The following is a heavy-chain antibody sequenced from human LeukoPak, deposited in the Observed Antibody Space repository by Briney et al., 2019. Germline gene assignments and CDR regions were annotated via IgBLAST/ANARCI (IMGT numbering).Heavy chain of an antibody. V-gene: IGHV6-1*01. Sequence: SQTLSLTCAISGDSVSSNSAAWNWIRQSPSRGLEWLGRTYYRSKWFNDYAVSVKSRITINPDTSKNQFSLQLNSVTPEDTAVYYCARDRGLGMLFWWYFDLWGRGTLVTVSS. CDR1: GDSVSSNSAA. CDR2: TYYRSKWFN. J-gene: IGHJ2*01. D-gene: IGHD2-21*01. CDR3: ARDRGLGMLFWWYFDL.